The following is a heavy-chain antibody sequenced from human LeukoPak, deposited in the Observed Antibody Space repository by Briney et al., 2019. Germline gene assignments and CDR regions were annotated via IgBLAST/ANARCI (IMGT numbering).Heavy chain of an antibody. J-gene: IGHJ6*02. CDR1: GFTFSSYW. CDR3: ARDHLGTPYHYYYGMDV. Sequence: GGSLRLSCAASGFTFSSYWMSWVRQAPGKGLEWVANIKQDGSEKYYVDSVKGRFTISRDNAKNSLYLQMNSLRAEDTAVYYCARDHLGTPYHYYYGMDVWGQGTTVTVSS. V-gene: IGHV3-7*01. CDR2: IKQDGSEK.